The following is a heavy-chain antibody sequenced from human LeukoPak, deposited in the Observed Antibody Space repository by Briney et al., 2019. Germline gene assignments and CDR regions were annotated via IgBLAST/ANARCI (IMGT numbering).Heavy chain of an antibody. V-gene: IGHV3-23*01. D-gene: IGHD3-10*01. Sequence: GGSLRLSCAASGFTFSSYAMSWVRQAPGKGLEWVSAISGSGGSTYYADPVKGRFTISRDNSKNTLYLQMNSLRVEDTAVYYCARGDLWLGHWGQGSLVTVSS. CDR1: GFTFSSYA. CDR2: ISGSGGST. J-gene: IGHJ4*02. CDR3: ARGDLWLGH.